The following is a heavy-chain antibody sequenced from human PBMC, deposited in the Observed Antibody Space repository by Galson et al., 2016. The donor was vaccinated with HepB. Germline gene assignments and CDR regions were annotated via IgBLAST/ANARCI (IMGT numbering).Heavy chain of an antibody. J-gene: IGHJ4*02. CDR3: ARGHYGSGSYYNVYFDY. D-gene: IGHD3-10*01. CDR1: GFTLGNYA. Sequence: SLRLSCAASGFTLGNYAMAWVRQAPGKGLEYVSYITSRSTYTNYAAFVKGRFTISRDDAKNSLYLQRNSLRADDTAVYYCARGHYGSGSYYNVYFDYWGQGTLVTVSS. V-gene: IGHV3-11*06. CDR2: ITSRSTYT.